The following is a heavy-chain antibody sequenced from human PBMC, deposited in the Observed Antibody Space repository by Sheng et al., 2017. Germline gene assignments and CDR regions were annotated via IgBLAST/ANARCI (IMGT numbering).Heavy chain of an antibody. CDR3: ARGGVGPTAGRVRNWFDP. CDR1: GYTFTSYG. V-gene: IGHV1-18*01. CDR2: ISAYNGDT. Sequence: QVQLVQSGAEVKKPGASVKVSCKASGYTFTSYGITWVRQAPGQGLEWMGWISAYNGDTNYAQKLQGRVTMTTDTSTSTAFMDLRSLRSDDTAVYYCARGGVGPTAGRVRNWFDPWGQGTLVTVSS. J-gene: IGHJ5*02. D-gene: IGHD1-26*01.